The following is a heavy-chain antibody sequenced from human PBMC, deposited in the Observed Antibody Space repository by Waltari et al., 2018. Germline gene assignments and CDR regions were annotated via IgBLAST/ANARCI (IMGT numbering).Heavy chain of an antibody. CDR1: GGSFSGYY. CDR2: INHSGNT. J-gene: IGHJ4*02. D-gene: IGHD3-22*01. V-gene: IGHV4-34*01. Sequence: QVQLHQWGAGLLKPSETLSLTCAVYGGSFSGYYWSGIRQSPGKGLEWIGEINHSGNTNDNPSRVSRVSISVDTSKNQFFLNLTSVSTADTAVYYCARGKYYTDDNGYYQRAALDFWGQGALITVSS. CDR3: ARGKYYTDDNGYYQRAALDF.